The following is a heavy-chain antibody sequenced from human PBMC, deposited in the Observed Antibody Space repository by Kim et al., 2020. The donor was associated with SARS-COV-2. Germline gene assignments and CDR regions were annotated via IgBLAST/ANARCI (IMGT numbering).Heavy chain of an antibody. V-gene: IGHV4-4*07. CDR2: IYTSGST. CDR3: ARDPDYDFWSGYYEDAFDI. CDR1: GGSISSYY. Sequence: SETLSLTCTVSGGSISSYYWSWIRQPAGKGLEWIGRIYTSGSTNYNPSLKSRVTMSVDTSKNQFSLKLSSVTAADTAVYYCARDPDYDFWSGYYEDAFDIWGQGTMVTVSS. D-gene: IGHD3-3*01. J-gene: IGHJ3*02.